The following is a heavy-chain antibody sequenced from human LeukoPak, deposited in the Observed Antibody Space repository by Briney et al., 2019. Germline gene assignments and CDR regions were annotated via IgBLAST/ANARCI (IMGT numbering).Heavy chain of an antibody. V-gene: IGHV4-34*01. Sequence: SETLSLTCAVYGGSLSNYYWSWIRQPPGKGLEWIGEINHSGSTNYDPSLKSRVTISVDMSKNQFSLELSFVTAADTAVYYCARGPASGSNFAWFDPWGQGTLVTVSS. CDR2: INHSGST. CDR3: ARGPASGSNFAWFDP. J-gene: IGHJ5*02. CDR1: GGSLSNYY. D-gene: IGHD3-10*01.